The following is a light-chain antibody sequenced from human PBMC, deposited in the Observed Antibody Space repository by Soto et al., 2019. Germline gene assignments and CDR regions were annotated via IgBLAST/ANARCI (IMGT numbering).Light chain of an antibody. CDR1: SSDVGGYNY. Sequence: VLTQPASVSGSPGQSITISCTGTSSDVGGYNYVSWYQHHPGEAPKLIIYDVSNRPSGVSNPFSGSKSGNTASLTISGLQPEDEADYYCSSYTTSNTRQIVFGTGTKVTVL. V-gene: IGLV2-14*03. CDR3: SSYTTSNTRQIV. J-gene: IGLJ1*01. CDR2: DVS.